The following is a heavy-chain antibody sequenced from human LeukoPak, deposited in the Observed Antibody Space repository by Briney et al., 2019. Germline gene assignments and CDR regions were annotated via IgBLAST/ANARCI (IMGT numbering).Heavy chain of an antibody. J-gene: IGHJ4*02. CDR3: VREVHAGMTDFDY. V-gene: IGHV3-7*01. Sequence: GGSLRLSCAASGFTFSRHWMSWVRQAPGKGLEWVANIKEDGSEQYYVDSMKGRFTISRDNARNSLYLQMNSLRAEDTAVYYCVREVHAGMTDFDYWGQGTLVTVSS. D-gene: IGHD1-20*01. CDR2: IKEDGSEQ. CDR1: GFTFSRHW.